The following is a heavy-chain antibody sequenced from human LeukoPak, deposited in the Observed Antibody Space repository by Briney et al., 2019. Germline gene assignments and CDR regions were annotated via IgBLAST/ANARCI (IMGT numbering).Heavy chain of an antibody. Sequence: SETLSLTCGVSNASISSYYWSWIRQSPGKGLEWGGYNANSGSHNYHPPLHSRVTISADTSKIQFSLKLSSVTASDTAVYYCARHWGACRGGDCYTFDCWGQGTLVTVSS. J-gene: IGHJ4*02. CDR3: ARHWGACRGGDCYTFDC. CDR2: NANSGSH. D-gene: IGHD2-21*02. CDR1: NASISSYY. V-gene: IGHV4-59*08.